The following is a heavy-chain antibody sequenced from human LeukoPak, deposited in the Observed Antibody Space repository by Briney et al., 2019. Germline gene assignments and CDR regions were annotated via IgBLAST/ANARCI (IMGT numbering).Heavy chain of an antibody. CDR2: ISYDGSNK. CDR3: AKDRWELLGVDY. D-gene: IGHD1-26*01. V-gene: IGHV3-30*18. J-gene: IGHJ4*02. CDR1: GFTFSSYG. Sequence: GGSLRLSCAASGFTFSSYGMHWARQAPGKGLEWVAVISYDGSNKYYADSVKGRFTISRDNSKSTLYLQMNSLRAEDTAVYYCAKDRWELLGVDYWGQGTLVTFSS.